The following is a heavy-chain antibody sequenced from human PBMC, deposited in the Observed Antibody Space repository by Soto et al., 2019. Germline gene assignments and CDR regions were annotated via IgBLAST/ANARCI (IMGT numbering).Heavy chain of an antibody. J-gene: IGHJ6*03. CDR3: ARGTTVLDYYYCYMDV. CDR2: ITPSGGST. V-gene: IGHV1-46*03. Sequence: ASVKVSCKASGGTLSSYSISWGRQAPGQGLEWMGRITPSGGSTTYAQKFQGRVTMTRDTSTSTVYMELSSLRSEDTAVYYCARGTTVLDYYYCYMDVWGKGTKVTVSS. D-gene: IGHD4-17*01. CDR1: GGTLSSYS.